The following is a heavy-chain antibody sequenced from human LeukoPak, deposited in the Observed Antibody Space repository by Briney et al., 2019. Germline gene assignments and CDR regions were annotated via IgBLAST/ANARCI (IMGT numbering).Heavy chain of an antibody. D-gene: IGHD3-3*01. J-gene: IGHJ3*01. Sequence: QPGGSLRLSCAASGFTFSSYTMNWVRQAPGKGLEWVAVMSNDGSIKKYANSVKGRFTISRDNSKSMLYLQMDSLRAEDTAVYYCAREFTIFGVVIQRYDAFDVWGQGTMVTVSS. V-gene: IGHV3-30-3*01. CDR3: AREFTIFGVVIQRYDAFDV. CDR1: GFTFSSYT. CDR2: MSNDGSIK.